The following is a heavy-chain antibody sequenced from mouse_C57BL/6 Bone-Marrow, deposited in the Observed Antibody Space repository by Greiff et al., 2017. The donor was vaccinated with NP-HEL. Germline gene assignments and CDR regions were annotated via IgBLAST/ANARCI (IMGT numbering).Heavy chain of an antibody. V-gene: IGHV1-81*01. Sequence: QVHVKQSGAELARPGASVKLSCKASGYTFTSYGISWVKQRTGQGLEWIGEIYPRSGNTYYNEKFKGKATLTADKSSSTAYMELRSLTSEDSAVYFCARRKIYYYGSSYGYWGQGTTLTVSS. D-gene: IGHD1-1*01. J-gene: IGHJ2*01. CDR1: GYTFTSYG. CDR3: ARRKIYYYGSSYGY. CDR2: IYPRSGNT.